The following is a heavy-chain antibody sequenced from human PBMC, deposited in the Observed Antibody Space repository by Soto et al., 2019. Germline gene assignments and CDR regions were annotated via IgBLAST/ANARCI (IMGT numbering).Heavy chain of an antibody. J-gene: IGHJ4*02. D-gene: IGHD6-19*01. CDR1: GFTFSSYW. CDR2: TRQDGGQE. V-gene: IGHV3-7*03. CDR3: ARYPNPTVAGLPFDL. Sequence: GGSLRLSCAASGFTFSSYWMSWVRQAPGKGLEWVAHTRQDGGQEYYVDSVKGRFTISRDNAKNSPYLQMNSLRVEDTAVYYCARYPNPTVAGLPFDLWGQGTLVTVSS.